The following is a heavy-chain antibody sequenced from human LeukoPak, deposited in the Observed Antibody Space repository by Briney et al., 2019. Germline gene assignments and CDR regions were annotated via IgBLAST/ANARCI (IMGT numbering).Heavy chain of an antibody. D-gene: IGHD3-10*01. CDR1: GGSISSSGYY. J-gene: IGHJ4*02. CDR3: ARQDYYGSGSLIDY. V-gene: IGHV4-39*01. CDR2: IYYSGST. Sequence: SETLSLTCTVSGGSISSSGYYWGWLRQPPGKGLEWIGSIYYSGSTYYHPSLKSRVTISVDTSKNQFSLKLSSVTAADTAVYYCARQDYYGSGSLIDYWGQGTLVTVSS.